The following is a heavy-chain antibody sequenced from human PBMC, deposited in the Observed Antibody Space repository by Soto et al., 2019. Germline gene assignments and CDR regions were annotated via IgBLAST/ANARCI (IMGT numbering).Heavy chain of an antibody. V-gene: IGHV3-21*01. Sequence: GGSLRLSCAASGFTFSSYSMNWVRQAPGKGLEWVSSISSSSSYIYYADSVKGRFTISRDNAKNSLYLQMNSLRAEDTAVYYCARVGPHRSILPGIAAPAPVWGQGTLVTVSS. CDR1: GFTFSSYS. CDR2: ISSSSSYI. J-gene: IGHJ4*02. D-gene: IGHD6-13*01. CDR3: ARVGPHRSILPGIAAPAPV.